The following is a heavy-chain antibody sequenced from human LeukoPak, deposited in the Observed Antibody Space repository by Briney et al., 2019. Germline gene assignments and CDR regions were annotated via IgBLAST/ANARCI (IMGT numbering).Heavy chain of an antibody. CDR2: ISGSGGST. V-gene: IGHV3-23*01. Sequence: GGSLRLSCAASGFTFSSYAMSWVRQAPGKGLEWVSAISGSGGSTYYADSVKGRFTISRDNSKNTLYLRMNSLRAEDTAVYYCAKVGRINYGSGSYYYDYWGQGTLVTVSS. CDR1: GFTFSSYA. CDR3: AKVGRINYGSGSYYYDY. D-gene: IGHD3-10*01. J-gene: IGHJ4*02.